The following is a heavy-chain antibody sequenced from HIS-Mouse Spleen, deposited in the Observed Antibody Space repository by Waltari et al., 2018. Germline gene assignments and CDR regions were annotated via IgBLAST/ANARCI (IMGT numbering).Heavy chain of an antibody. Sequence: QLQLQESGPGLVKPSETLSLTCTVSGGSIRSSSYYWCWIHQPHGKGLEWFGSIYYSGSTYYNPSLKSRVTISVDTSKNQFSLKLSSVTAADTAVYYCAREIPYSSSWYDWYFDLWGRGTLVTVSS. D-gene: IGHD6-13*01. CDR2: IYYSGST. CDR3: AREIPYSSSWYDWYFDL. CDR1: GGSIRSSSYY. J-gene: IGHJ2*01. V-gene: IGHV4-39*07.